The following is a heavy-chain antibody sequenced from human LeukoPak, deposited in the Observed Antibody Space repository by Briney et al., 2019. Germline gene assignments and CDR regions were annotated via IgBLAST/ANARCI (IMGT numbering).Heavy chain of an antibody. D-gene: IGHD2/OR15-2a*01. Sequence: PSETLSLTCSVSGGSISSDHWNWIRQTPGKGLEWIGCIYCSGRTYYNPSLKSRVTISVDMSKSQFSLRLTSVTAADTAVYYCARKNDFEIWGQGTLVTVSS. J-gene: IGHJ3*02. CDR3: ARKNDFEI. V-gene: IGHV4-59*01. CDR1: GGSISSDH. CDR2: IYCSGRT.